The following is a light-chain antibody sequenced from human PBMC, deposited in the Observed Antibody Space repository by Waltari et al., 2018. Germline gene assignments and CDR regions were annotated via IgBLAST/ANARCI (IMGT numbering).Light chain of an antibody. Sequence: SYELTQPPSVSVSPGQTASITCSGHTLGDRLVSWYQQKPGQSPVLVIYQDTKRPSGIPARFSGSNSGNTATLSISGTQAMDEADYYCQGWDSNSAVFGPGTKVTVL. CDR2: QDT. V-gene: IGLV3-1*01. J-gene: IGLJ1*01. CDR1: TLGDRL. CDR3: QGWDSNSAV.